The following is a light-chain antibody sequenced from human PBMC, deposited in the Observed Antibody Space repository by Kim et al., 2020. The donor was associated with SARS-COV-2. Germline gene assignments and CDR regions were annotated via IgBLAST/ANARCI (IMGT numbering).Light chain of an antibody. Sequence: QSALTQPASVSGSPGQSITISCTGTSSDVGGYNYVSWYQQHPGKAPELMIYDVNNRPSGVSNRFSGSKSGNTASLTISGLQAEDEADYFCSSYTTGNTLGVFGGGTKLTVL. J-gene: IGLJ3*02. CDR2: DVN. CDR1: SSDVGGYNY. V-gene: IGLV2-14*01. CDR3: SSYTTGNTLGV.